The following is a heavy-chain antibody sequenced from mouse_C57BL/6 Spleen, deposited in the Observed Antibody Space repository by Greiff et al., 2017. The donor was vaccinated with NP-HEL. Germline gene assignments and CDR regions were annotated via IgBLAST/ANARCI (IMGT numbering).Heavy chain of an antibody. D-gene: IGHD1-1*01. CDR2: TDPNSGGT. CDR3: ARDGYYGSSYAWSTY. V-gene: IGHV1-72*01. CDR1: GYPFTSYW. Sequence: VQLQQPGAELVKPGAPAKLFCKASGYPFTSYWMHLVKQRPGRGLEWIGRTDPNSGGTKYNEKFKSKATLTVDKPSSTAYMQLSSLTSEDSAVYYCARDGYYGSSYAWSTYWGQGTRVTVCA. J-gene: IGHJ3*01.